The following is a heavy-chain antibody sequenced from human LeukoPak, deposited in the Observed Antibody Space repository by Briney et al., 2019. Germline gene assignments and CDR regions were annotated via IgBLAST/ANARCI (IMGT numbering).Heavy chain of an antibody. J-gene: IGHJ4*02. Sequence: GGSLRLSCAASGLTFSSYGMSWVRQAPGKGLEWVSAISGSGGSTYYADSVKGRFTISRDNSKNTLYLQMNSLRAEDTAVYYCAKALEMTTVTTSVDYWGQGTLVTVSS. CDR1: GLTFSSYG. CDR2: ISGSGGST. CDR3: AKALEMTTVTTSVDY. D-gene: IGHD4-11*01. V-gene: IGHV3-23*01.